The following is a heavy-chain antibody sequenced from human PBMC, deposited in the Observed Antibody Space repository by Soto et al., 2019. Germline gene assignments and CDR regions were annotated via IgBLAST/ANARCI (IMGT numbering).Heavy chain of an antibody. J-gene: IGHJ6*02. Sequence: PSETLSLTCTVSGGSISSYYWSWIRQPPGKGLEWIGYIYYSGSTNYNPSLKSRVTISVDTSKNQFSLKLSSVTAADTAVYYCARGTELAPSYYYGMDVWGQGTTVTVSS. D-gene: IGHD1-7*01. CDR3: ARGTELAPSYYYGMDV. CDR2: IYYSGST. CDR1: GGSISSYY. V-gene: IGHV4-59*01.